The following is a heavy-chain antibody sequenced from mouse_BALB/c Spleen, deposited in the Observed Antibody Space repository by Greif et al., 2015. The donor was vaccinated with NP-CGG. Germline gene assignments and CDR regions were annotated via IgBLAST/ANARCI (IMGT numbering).Heavy chain of an antibody. J-gene: IGHJ2*01. CDR3: ASGGNYDYFDY. CDR1: GYTFTSYW. V-gene: IGHV1-69*02. D-gene: IGHD2-1*01. CDR2: IDPSDSET. Sequence: QVQLKQSGAELVKPGAPVKLSCKASGYTFTSYWTNWVKQRPGRGLEWIGRIDPSDSETHYNQKFKDKATLTVDKSSSTAYIQLSSLTSEDSAVYYCASGGNYDYFDYWGQGTTLTVSS.